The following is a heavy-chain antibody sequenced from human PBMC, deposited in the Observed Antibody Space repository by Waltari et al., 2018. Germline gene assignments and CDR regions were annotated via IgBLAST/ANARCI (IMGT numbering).Heavy chain of an antibody. CDR2: IWYDGSIK. V-gene: IGHV3-33*01. CDR3: ARVGCTGNNCRPYAYYAMDV. Sequence: QVQLVESGGGVVQPGRSLRLSCAASGFTFNTFGMQWVRQAPGKGLEWVAIIWYDGSIKYYADSVKGRFTISRDNSRNTLYLQRNSLRAEDSAVYYCARVGCTGNNCRPYAYYAMDVWGQGTTVTVSS. J-gene: IGHJ6*02. CDR1: GFTFNTFG. D-gene: IGHD2-8*02.